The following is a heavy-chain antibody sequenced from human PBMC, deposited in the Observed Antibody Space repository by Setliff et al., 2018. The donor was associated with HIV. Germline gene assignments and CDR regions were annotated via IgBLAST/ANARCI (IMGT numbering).Heavy chain of an antibody. D-gene: IGHD2-15*01. Sequence: SETLSLTCTVSGGSISSHYWSWIRQPPGKGLEWIGYLYHSGSANYNPSLKSRVTIAGDTSKNQFSLKLRSVTAADTAVYYCARDATRGGDMDVWAKGTTVTVSS. CDR2: LYHSGSA. CDR1: GGSISSHY. CDR3: ARDATRGGDMDV. J-gene: IGHJ6*03. V-gene: IGHV4-59*11.